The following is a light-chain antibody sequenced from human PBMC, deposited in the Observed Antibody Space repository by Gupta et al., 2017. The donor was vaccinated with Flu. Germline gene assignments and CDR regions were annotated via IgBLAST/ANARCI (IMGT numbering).Light chain of an antibody. CDR2: LGS. CDR1: QSLLHSEGYNN. J-gene: IGKJ5*01. Sequence: DIVMTQSPLSLPVTPGEPASISCRSSQSLLHSEGYNNLDWYLQKPGQSPQLLMYLGSKRAYGVPGRFSGSGSGTDFTLKSSRGEAEDVGVYYCRQDLPTISFGQGTRLDIK. V-gene: IGKV2-28*01. CDR3: RQDLPTIS.